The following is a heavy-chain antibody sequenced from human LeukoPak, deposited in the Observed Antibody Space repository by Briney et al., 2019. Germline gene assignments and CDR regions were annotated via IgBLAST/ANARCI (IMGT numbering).Heavy chain of an antibody. V-gene: IGHV4-39*01. CDR3: ARHTGGWSPFDY. CDR2: IYYSGTT. Sequence: SETLSLTCTVSGDSISSNTYYWGWIRQPPGKGLEWIESIYYSGTTYYNPSIESRITVSVYTSKNQFSLKLSSVTAADTAVYYCARHTGGWSPFDYWGQGTLVTVSS. J-gene: IGHJ4*02. D-gene: IGHD6-19*01. CDR1: GDSISSNTYY.